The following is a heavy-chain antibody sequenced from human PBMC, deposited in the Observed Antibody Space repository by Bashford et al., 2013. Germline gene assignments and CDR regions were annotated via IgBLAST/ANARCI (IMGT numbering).Heavy chain of an antibody. CDR2: INPNSGGT. Sequence: VASVKVSCKASGYTFTGYYMHWVRQAPGQGLEWMGWINPNSGGTNYAQKFQGRVTMTTDASTSTAYMELWSLRSDDTAVYYCARESIIGRFDYWGQGTLVTVSS. J-gene: IGHJ4*02. CDR1: GYTFTGYY. D-gene: IGHD1-26*01. V-gene: IGHV1-2*02. CDR3: ARESIIGRFDY.